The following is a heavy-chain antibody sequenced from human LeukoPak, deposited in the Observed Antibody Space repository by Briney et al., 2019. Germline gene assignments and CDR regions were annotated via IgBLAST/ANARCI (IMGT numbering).Heavy chain of an antibody. CDR3: VRGHHYAFDY. CDR2: ITYSSSTI. J-gene: IGHJ4*02. D-gene: IGHD2-2*01. CDR1: GFTFSTYN. V-gene: IGHV3-48*04. Sequence: GESLRLSCAASGFTFSTYNMNWVRQAPGKGLEWISYITYSSSTISYADSVRGRFTISRDNAKNSLFLQMNSLRAEDTAVYYCVRGHHYAFDYWGQGTLVTVSS.